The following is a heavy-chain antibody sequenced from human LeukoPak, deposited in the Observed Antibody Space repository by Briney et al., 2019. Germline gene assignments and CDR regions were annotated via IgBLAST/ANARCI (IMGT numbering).Heavy chain of an antibody. CDR2: ITGSGGSI. D-gene: IGHD4-17*01. CDR3: SHPSTPDYGGLDY. V-gene: IGHV3-23*01. CDR1: GFNFRLYV. J-gene: IGHJ4*02. Sequence: GGSLRLSCAASGFNFRLYVMTWVRQAPGKGLEWVSAITGSGGSIYYADSVRGRFTISRDNSKNTLYLQMNSLRDEDTAVYYCSHPSTPDYGGLDYWGQGTLVTVSS.